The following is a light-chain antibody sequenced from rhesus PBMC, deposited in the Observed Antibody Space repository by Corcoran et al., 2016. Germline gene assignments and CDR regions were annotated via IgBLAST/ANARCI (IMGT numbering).Light chain of an antibody. J-gene: IGKJ2*01. CDR3: QHYGDLPYS. CDR2: YAS. V-gene: IGKV1-66*01. Sequence: DIQMTQSPSSLSATVEDRVTITCRASQGINQYVSWYQQKPGKAPKPLNYYASSLEKRVPSRFSGIGSGTDYTLTISSLQPEDFATYYCQHYGDLPYSFGQGTKVDIK. CDR1: QGINQY.